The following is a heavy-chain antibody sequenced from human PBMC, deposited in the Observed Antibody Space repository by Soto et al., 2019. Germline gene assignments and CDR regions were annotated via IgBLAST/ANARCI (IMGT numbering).Heavy chain of an antibody. CDR3: AREEMATIWAFDI. Sequence: SVKVSCKASGGTFSSYAISGVVQSPGQGLEWMGGIIPIFGTANYAQKFQGRVTITADESTSTAYMELSSLRSEDTAVYYCAREEMATIWAFDIWGQGTMVTVSS. CDR1: GGTFSSYA. V-gene: IGHV1-69*13. D-gene: IGHD5-12*01. J-gene: IGHJ3*02. CDR2: IIPIFGTA.